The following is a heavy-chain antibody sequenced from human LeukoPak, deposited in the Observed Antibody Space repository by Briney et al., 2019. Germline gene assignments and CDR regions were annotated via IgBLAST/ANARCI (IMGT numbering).Heavy chain of an antibody. CDR2: MNPNSGNT. J-gene: IGHJ5*02. CDR3: ARVWSVPAAMSWFDP. CDR1: GYTFTSYD. Sequence: ASVKVSCKASGYTFTSYDINWVRQATGQGLEWMGWMNPNSGNTGYAQKFQGRVTITRNTSISTAYMELSSLRSGDTAVYYCARVWSVPAAMSWFDPWGQGTLVTVSS. D-gene: IGHD2-2*01. V-gene: IGHV1-8*03.